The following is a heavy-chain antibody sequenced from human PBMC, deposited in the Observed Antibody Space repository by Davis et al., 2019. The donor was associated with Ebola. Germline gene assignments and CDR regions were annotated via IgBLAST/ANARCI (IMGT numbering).Heavy chain of an antibody. CDR3: ARPTVAARAFED. J-gene: IGHJ4*02. CDR2: IYYDGST. V-gene: IGHV4-39*01. CDR1: GASIRSSTYY. Sequence: PSETLSLTCTVSGASIRSSTYYWVWIRQPPGKGLEWVGSIYYDGSTYYNPSLMSRVTISDDTSKNQFSLKQKSITAADTAVYYCARPTVAARAFEDWGQGTLVTVSS. D-gene: IGHD6-6*01.